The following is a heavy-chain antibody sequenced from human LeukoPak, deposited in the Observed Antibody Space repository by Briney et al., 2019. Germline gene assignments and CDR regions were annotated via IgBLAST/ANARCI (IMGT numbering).Heavy chain of an antibody. CDR1: GASVSSSY. J-gene: IGHJ4*02. Sequence: SETLSLTCTVSGASVSSSYWSWIRQPPGQGLEWIGYIHYSGSTNYNPSLKSRVTMSVDTSKNQFSLNLNSVTAADTAMYYCARAYSIAAVFDYWGQGTLVTVSS. D-gene: IGHD6-13*01. V-gene: IGHV4-59*02. CDR2: IHYSGST. CDR3: ARAYSIAAVFDY.